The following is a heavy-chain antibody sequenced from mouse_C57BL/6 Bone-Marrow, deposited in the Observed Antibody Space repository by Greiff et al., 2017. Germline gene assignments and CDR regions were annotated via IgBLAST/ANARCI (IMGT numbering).Heavy chain of an antibody. D-gene: IGHD5-1*01. CDR1: GYAFSSYW. CDR2: IYPGDGDT. J-gene: IGHJ4*01. Sequence: QVQLQQSGAELVKPGASVKISCKASGYAFSSYWMNWVKQRPGQGLEWIGQIYPGDGDTNYNGKFKGKATLTADKSSSTAYMQLSSLTSEDSAVYFCAKSREYPLYYAMDYWGQGTSVTVSA. CDR3: AKSREYPLYYAMDY. V-gene: IGHV1-80*01.